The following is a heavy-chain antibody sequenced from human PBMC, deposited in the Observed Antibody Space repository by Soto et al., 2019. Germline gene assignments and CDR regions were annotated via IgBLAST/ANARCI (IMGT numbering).Heavy chain of an antibody. Sequence: QVHLVQSGAEVKKPGASVNVSCKTSGYTFTRNGITWVRQAPGQGREWMGWISPKSGNIKYAQKLQGRVIMTTDTSTSTAYMALRSLRSDDTAVYYCVKDRDSNSWPSRDVWGPGTTVTVSS. V-gene: IGHV1-18*01. J-gene: IGHJ6*02. D-gene: IGHD3-22*01. CDR2: ISPKSGNI. CDR3: VKDRDSNSWPSRDV. CDR1: GYTFTRNG.